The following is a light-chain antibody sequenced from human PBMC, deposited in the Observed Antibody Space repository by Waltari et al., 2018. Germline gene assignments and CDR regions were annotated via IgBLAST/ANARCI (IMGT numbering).Light chain of an antibody. CDR1: SSNIGSNT. Sequence: QSVLTQPPSASGAPGQRVTISCSGSSSNIGSNTVNWYQQLPGTAPKLLIYWYYPRPSGVPDRFSVSKSGTSASLAISGLQSEYEADYYCAAWDDSLNGRVFGGGTKLTVL. CDR3: AAWDDSLNGRV. V-gene: IGLV1-44*01. J-gene: IGLJ2*01. CDR2: WYY.